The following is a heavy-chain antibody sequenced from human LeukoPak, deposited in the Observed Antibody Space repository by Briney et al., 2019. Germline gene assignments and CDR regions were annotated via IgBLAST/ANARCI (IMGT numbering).Heavy chain of an antibody. CDR3: AKVMVGGSSGAFDY. Sequence: GGSLRLSCAASGFTFDDYAMHWVRQAPGKGLEWVSGISWSSGTISYADSVRGRFTISRDNAKNSLYLQMNSLGAEDTALYYCAKVMVGGSSGAFDYWGQGTLVTVSS. CDR1: GFTFDDYA. CDR2: ISWSSGTI. J-gene: IGHJ4*02. D-gene: IGHD1-26*01. V-gene: IGHV3-9*01.